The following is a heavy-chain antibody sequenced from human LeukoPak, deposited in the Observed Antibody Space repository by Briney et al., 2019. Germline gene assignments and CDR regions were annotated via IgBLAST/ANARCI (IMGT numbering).Heavy chain of an antibody. V-gene: IGHV4-59*01. J-gene: IGHJ4*02. D-gene: IGHD5-12*01. Sequence: PSETLSLTCAVSGDSFSNYYWSWIRQPPGKELEWIGHMYYGGSPNYNPSLKSRVAMSIDTYKEQFSLKLSFVTAAHTAVYYCGRLYTGYSNDYWGQGTLVIVSS. CDR1: GDSFSNYY. CDR2: MYYGGSP. CDR3: GRLYTGYSNDY.